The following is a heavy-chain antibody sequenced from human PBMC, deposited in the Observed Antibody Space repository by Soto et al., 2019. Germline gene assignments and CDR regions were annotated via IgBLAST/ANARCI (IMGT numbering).Heavy chain of an antibody. V-gene: IGHV3-30*18. D-gene: IGHD3-22*01. CDR1: GFTFSSYG. Sequence: GGSLRLSCAASGFTFSSYGMHWVRQAPGKGLEWVAVISYDGSNKYYADSVKGRFTISRDNSKNTLYLQMNSLRAEDTAVYYCAKVQYYYDSSGYIPFDYWGQGTLVTVSS. CDR2: ISYDGSNK. CDR3: AKVQYYYDSSGYIPFDY. J-gene: IGHJ4*02.